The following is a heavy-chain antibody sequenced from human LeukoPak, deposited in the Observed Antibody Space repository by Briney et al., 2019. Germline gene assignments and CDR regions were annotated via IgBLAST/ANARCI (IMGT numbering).Heavy chain of an antibody. Sequence: GASVKVSCKASRGTFSSYAISWVRQAPGQGLEWMGGIIPIFGTANYAQKFQGRVTITADESTSTAYMELSSLRSEDTAVYYCARGPLGDFWSGYYMDVWGKGTTVTVSS. J-gene: IGHJ6*03. CDR2: IIPIFGTA. CDR3: ARGPLGDFWSGYYMDV. D-gene: IGHD3-3*01. V-gene: IGHV1-69*13. CDR1: RGTFSSYA.